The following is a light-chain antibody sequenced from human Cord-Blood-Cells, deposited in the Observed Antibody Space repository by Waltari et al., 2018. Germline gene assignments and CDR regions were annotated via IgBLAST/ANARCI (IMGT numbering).Light chain of an antibody. Sequence: DIVMTQSPDSLAVSLGERATINCKSSQSVLYSSNNKNYLAWYLQKPGQSPQLLIYEVSSRFSGVPDRFSGSGSGTDFTLKISRVEAEDVGVYYCMQGIHLPPTFGQGTKLEIK. V-gene: IGKV2-29*02. CDR2: EVS. CDR1: QSVLYSSNNKNY. CDR3: MQGIHLPPT. J-gene: IGKJ2*01.